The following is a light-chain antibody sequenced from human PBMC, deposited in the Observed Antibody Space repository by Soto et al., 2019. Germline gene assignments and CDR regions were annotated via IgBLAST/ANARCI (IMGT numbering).Light chain of an antibody. V-gene: IGKV2D-29*01. CDR3: MQTKQLPLT. J-gene: IGKJ1*01. CDR2: EVS. Sequence: IVMTQTPLSLSVTPGQPASISCKSSQSLLHSDGKTHLYWYLQRPGQPPQLLMSEVSDRFSGVPDRVSGTGSGTDFTLTISRVEAEDVGLYSCMQTKQLPLTFGPGTKLELK. CDR1: QSLLHSDGKTH.